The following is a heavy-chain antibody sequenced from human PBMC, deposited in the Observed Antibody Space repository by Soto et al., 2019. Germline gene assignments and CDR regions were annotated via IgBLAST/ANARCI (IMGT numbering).Heavy chain of an antibody. CDR2: INPSGGST. Sequence: WVRPAPGQGLEWMGIINPSGGSTSYAQKFQGRVTMTRDTSTSTVYMELSSLRSEDTAVYYCASHGNYDFWSGYWNYYYYMDVWGKGTTVTVPS. J-gene: IGHJ6*03. CDR3: ASHGNYDFWSGYWNYYYYMDV. D-gene: IGHD3-3*01. V-gene: IGHV1-46*03.